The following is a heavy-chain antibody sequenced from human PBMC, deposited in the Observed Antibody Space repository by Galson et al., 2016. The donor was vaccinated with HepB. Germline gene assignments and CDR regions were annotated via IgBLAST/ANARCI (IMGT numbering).Heavy chain of an antibody. CDR1: GFTFRSYT. Sequence: SLRLSCAASGFTFRSYTMNWVRQAPGRGLEWVSAIGGSGGDTYYPDSVKGRFTISRDNSKNTLYLHINSLRAEDTAVYYCARRYDTPGYYYIDFWGQGTLVTVSS. CDR2: IGGSGGDT. D-gene: IGHD3-9*01. J-gene: IGHJ4*02. CDR3: ARRYDTPGYYYIDF. V-gene: IGHV3-23*01.